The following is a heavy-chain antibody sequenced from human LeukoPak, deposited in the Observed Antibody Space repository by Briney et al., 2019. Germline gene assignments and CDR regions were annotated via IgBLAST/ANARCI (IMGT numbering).Heavy chain of an antibody. V-gene: IGHV3-30-3*01. D-gene: IGHD7-27*01. CDR2: ISYVGSNK. CDR3: ARQSGDLAFDY. Sequence: GGSLRLSCAASGFTFSSYAMHWVRQAPGKGLEWVAVISYVGSNKYYADSVKGRFTISRDNSKNTLYLQMNSLRAEDTAVYYCARQSGDLAFDYWGQGTLVTVSS. CDR1: GFTFSSYA. J-gene: IGHJ4*02.